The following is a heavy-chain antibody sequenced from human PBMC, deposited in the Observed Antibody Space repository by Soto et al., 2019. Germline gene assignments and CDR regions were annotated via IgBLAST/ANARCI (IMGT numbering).Heavy chain of an antibody. CDR2: IYYSGGT. CDR3: ARGLISGSHYSGGWYYFDS. V-gene: IGHV4-39*02. CDR1: GGSISSSSYF. J-gene: IGHJ4*02. D-gene: IGHD1-26*01. Sequence: SETLSLTCTVSGGSISSSSYFWGWIRQPPGKGLEWIGSIYYSGGTYYNPSLKSRVTISVDTSKSQFSLELSSVTAADTAVYYCARGLISGSHYSGGWYYFDSWGQGTQVTVSS.